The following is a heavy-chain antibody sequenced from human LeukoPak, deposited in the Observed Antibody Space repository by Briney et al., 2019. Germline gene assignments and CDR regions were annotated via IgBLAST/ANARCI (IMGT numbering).Heavy chain of an antibody. Sequence: ASVKVSCTASGYTFTSYGISWVRQAPGQGLEWMGWISAYNGNTNYAQKLQGRVTMTTDTSTSTAYMELRSLRSDDTAVYYCARHLGCSGGSCYAIGYYYYYGMDVWGKGTTVTVSS. D-gene: IGHD2-15*01. CDR1: GYTFTSYG. CDR3: ARHLGCSGGSCYAIGYYYYYGMDV. CDR2: ISAYNGNT. J-gene: IGHJ6*04. V-gene: IGHV1-18*04.